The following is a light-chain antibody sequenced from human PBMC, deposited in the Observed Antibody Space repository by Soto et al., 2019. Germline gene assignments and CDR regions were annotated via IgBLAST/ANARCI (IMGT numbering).Light chain of an antibody. CDR1: QPISRY. Sequence: DIQMTQSPSSVSASVGDRVTITWRASQPISRYLAWYQQKPGKAPHLLISAASNLQDGVPSRFSGSGSGTDFTLTMSGLQPEDFATYYCQQAISFPLTFGGGTKVE. CDR2: AAS. V-gene: IGKV1-12*01. CDR3: QQAISFPLT. J-gene: IGKJ4*01.